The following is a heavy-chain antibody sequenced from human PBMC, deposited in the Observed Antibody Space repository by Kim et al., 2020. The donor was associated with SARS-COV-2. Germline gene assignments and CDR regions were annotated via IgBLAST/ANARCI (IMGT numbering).Heavy chain of an antibody. Sequence: DSLKGRFTVSRDTSTSTLCLQMNCLRADDPAVYYCAKDSCGGDRYGWFDPWGQGTLVTVSS. J-gene: IGHJ5*02. V-gene: IGHV3-23*01. D-gene: IGHD2-21*01. CDR3: AKDSCGGDRYGWFDP.